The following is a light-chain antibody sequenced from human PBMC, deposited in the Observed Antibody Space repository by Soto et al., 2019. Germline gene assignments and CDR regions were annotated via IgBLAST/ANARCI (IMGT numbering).Light chain of an antibody. CDR3: VAWDDSLNGYVV. J-gene: IGLJ2*01. V-gene: IGLV1-44*01. Sequence: QSVRTQPASASGTPGRGVTISCSGSSSNIGSNTVNWYQQLPGTAPKLVIYSNNQRPSGVPDRFSGSKSGTSASLAISGLQSEDEADYYCVAWDDSLNGYVVFGGGTKVTVL. CDR2: SNN. CDR1: SSNIGSNT.